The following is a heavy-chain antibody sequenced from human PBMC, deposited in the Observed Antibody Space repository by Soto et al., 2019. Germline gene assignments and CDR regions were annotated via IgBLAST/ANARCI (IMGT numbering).Heavy chain of an antibody. V-gene: IGHV4-4*02. CDR1: GGSFTSNNW. Sequence: SETLSLTCAVSGGSFTSNNWWTWVRQPPGRGLEWIGEIYRTGSTNYNPSLKSRVTISLDKSENQFSLKVTSLTAADTAVYYCASRDPGTSVDYWGQGTLVTVYS. CDR3: ASRDPGTSVDY. CDR2: IYRTGST. D-gene: IGHD1-7*01. J-gene: IGHJ4*02.